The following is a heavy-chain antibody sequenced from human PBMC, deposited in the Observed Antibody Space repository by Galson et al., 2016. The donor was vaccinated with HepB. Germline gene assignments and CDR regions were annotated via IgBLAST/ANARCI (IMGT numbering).Heavy chain of an antibody. J-gene: IGHJ4*02. CDR2: SRNRVQSYIT. CDR1: GFTFSDHY. V-gene: IGHV3-72*01. D-gene: IGHD3-10*01. Sequence: SLRLSCAASGFTFSDHYIDWVRQAPGKGLERLGRSRNRVQSYITDYAASVKGRFSISRDGSQNSLHLQMNSLKTDDTAVYYCILGHSSDDSGKRDYWGQGTLVTVSS. CDR3: ILGHSSDDSGKRDY.